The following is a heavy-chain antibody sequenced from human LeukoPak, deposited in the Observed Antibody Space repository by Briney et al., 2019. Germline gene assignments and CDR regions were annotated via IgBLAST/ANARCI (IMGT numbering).Heavy chain of an antibody. CDR3: AKGQRYYFDY. Sequence: PGGSLRLSCAASGFTFDDYAMPWVRQAPGKGLEWVSGISWNSGSIGYADSVKGRFTISRDNAKNSLYLQMNSLRAEDTALYYCAKGQRYYFDYWGQGTLVTVSS. CDR1: GFTFDDYA. CDR2: ISWNSGSI. V-gene: IGHV3-9*01. J-gene: IGHJ4*02.